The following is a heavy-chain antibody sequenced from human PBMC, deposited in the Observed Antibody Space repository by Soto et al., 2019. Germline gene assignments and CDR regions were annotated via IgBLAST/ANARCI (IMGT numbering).Heavy chain of an antibody. D-gene: IGHD3-3*01. CDR1: GGSFSGYY. Sequence: QVQLQQWGAGLLKPSETLSLTCAVYGGSFSGYYWSWIRQPPGKGLEWIGEINHSGSTNYNPSLKSRVTRAVDTSKNQCSLKLSSVTAADTAVYYCARGAIFGVVISPYYYYMDVWGKGTTVTVSS. CDR2: INHSGST. CDR3: ARGAIFGVVISPYYYYMDV. J-gene: IGHJ6*03. V-gene: IGHV4-34*01.